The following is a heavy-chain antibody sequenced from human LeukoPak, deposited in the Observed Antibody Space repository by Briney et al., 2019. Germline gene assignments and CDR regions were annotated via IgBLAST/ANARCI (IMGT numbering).Heavy chain of an antibody. CDR3: AREEVGTVTTYNI. CDR2: IYTSGST. D-gene: IGHD4-17*01. CDR1: GGSISSGSYY. Sequence: SQTLSLTCTVSGGSISSGSYYWSWIRQPAGKGLEWIGRIYTSGSTNYNPSLKSRVTISVDTSKNQFSLKLSSVTAADTAVYYCAREEVGTVTTYNIWGQGTMVTVSS. J-gene: IGHJ3*02. V-gene: IGHV4-61*02.